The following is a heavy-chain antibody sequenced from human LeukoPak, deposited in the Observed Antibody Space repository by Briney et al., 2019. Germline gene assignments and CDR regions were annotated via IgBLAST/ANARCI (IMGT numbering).Heavy chain of an antibody. CDR1: GYTFTSYD. CDR3: ARGRYCSSTSCYVFDY. Sequence: ASVKVSCKSSGYTFTSYDINWVRQTTGQGLEWMRWMNPNSGNTGYAQKFQCRVTMTRNTSISTAYMELSSLRSEDTAVYYCARGRYCSSTSCYVFDYWGQGTLVTVSS. CDR2: MNPNSGNT. D-gene: IGHD2-2*01. V-gene: IGHV1-8*01. J-gene: IGHJ4*02.